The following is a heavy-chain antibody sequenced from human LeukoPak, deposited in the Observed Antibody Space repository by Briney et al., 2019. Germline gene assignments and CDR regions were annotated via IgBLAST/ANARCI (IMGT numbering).Heavy chain of an antibody. CDR2: IKKDGSEK. CDR3: AKSWGDIVVVVAATVGPFDY. CDR1: GFTFSSYW. Sequence: GGSLRLSCAASGFTFSSYWMSWVRQAPGKGLEWVANIKKDGSEKYYVDSVKGRFTISRDNAKTSLYLQINSLRAEDTAVYYCAKSWGDIVVVVAATVGPFDYWGQGTLVTVSS. D-gene: IGHD2-15*01. V-gene: IGHV3-7*01. J-gene: IGHJ4*02.